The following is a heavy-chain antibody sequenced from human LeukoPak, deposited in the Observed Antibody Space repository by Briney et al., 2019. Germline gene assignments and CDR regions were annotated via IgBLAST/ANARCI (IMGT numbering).Heavy chain of an antibody. CDR3: ARRVGPNYYYYYMDV. Sequence: SETLSLTCTVSGGSISSSSYYWGWIRQPPGKGLEGIGSIYYSGSAYYNPSLKSRVTISVDTSKNQFSLKLSSVTAADTAVYYCARRVGPNYYYYYMDVWGKGTTVTVSS. V-gene: IGHV4-39*01. J-gene: IGHJ6*03. D-gene: IGHD1-26*01. CDR2: IYYSGSA. CDR1: GGSISSSSYY.